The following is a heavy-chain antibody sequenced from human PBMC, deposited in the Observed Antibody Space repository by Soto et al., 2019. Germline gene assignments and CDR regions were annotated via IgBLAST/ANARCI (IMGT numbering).Heavy chain of an antibody. CDR1: GFSFSTNG. CDR3: TRWNGYGDL. CDR2: VSGGSGVT. J-gene: IGHJ5*02. V-gene: IGHV3-23*01. Sequence: EMQLLESGGGLVQPGGSLRLSCVVSGFSFSTNGVTWVRQAPGKGLEWVCGVSGGSGVTHYTDSVKGRFTISGDDSKNTVYLQMHSLRGEDTAVYYCTRWNGYGDLWGQGTLVTVSS. D-gene: IGHD1-1*01.